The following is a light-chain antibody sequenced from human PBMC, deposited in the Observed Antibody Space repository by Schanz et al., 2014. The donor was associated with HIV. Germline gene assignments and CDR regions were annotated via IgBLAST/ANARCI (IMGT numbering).Light chain of an antibody. Sequence: QSALAQPASVSGSPGQSITISCTGTSSDIGDYNLVSWYQQHPGKAPKLMIYDVSNRPSGVPDRFSGSKSGNTASLTISGLQAEDEADYYCSSYTNINSWVFGGGTKLTVL. V-gene: IGLV2-14*03. CDR3: SSYTNINSWV. J-gene: IGLJ3*02. CDR2: DVS. CDR1: SSDIGDYNL.